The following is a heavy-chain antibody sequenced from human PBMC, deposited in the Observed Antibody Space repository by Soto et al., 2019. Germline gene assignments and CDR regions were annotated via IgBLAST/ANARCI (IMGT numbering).Heavy chain of an antibody. D-gene: IGHD6-13*01. Sequence: GGSLRLSCAASGFTFSSYDMHWVRQATGKGLEWVSAIGTAGDTYYPGSVKGRFTISRENAKNSLYLQMNSLRAEDTAVYYCARENLWGGAAAGGMDVWGQGTTVTVSS. J-gene: IGHJ6*02. CDR3: ARENLWGGAAAGGMDV. CDR2: IGTAGDT. V-gene: IGHV3-13*01. CDR1: GFTFSSYD.